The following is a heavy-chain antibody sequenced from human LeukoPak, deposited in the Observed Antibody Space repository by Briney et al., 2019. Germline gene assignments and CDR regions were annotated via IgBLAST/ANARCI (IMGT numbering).Heavy chain of an antibody. CDR1: GYTFTSYG. V-gene: IGHV1-18*01. CDR2: ISAYNGNT. CDR3: ARVQLERTFYYYYYMDV. Sequence: ASVKVSCKASGYTFTSYGISWVRQAPGQGLEWMGWISAYNGNTNYAQKLQGRVTMTTDTSTSTAYMELRSLRSDDTAVYYCARVQLERTFYYYYYMDVWGKGTTVTISS. D-gene: IGHD1-1*01. J-gene: IGHJ6*03.